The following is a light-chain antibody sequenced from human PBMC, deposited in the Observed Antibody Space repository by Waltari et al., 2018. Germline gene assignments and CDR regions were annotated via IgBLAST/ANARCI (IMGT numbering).Light chain of an antibody. J-gene: IGKJ4*01. CDR2: GAS. CDR1: QSVSSSD. CDR3: QPYGSSAI. Sequence: EIVLTPSPGTLYLSPGERATLACRASQSVSSSDLAWYQQKPGQAPTLLIYGASSRATGISDRFSGSGSGTDFTLTISRLGPEDCAVYYCQPYGSSAIFGVGTKVEIK. V-gene: IGKV3-20*01.